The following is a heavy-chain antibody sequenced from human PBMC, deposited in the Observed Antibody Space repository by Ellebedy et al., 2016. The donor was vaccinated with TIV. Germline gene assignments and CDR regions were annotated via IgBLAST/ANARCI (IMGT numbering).Heavy chain of an antibody. V-gene: IGHV3-21*01. D-gene: IGHD3-22*01. CDR2: ISSSSSYI. CDR1: GFTFSSYS. Sequence: GESLKISCAASGFTFSSYSMNWVRQAPGKGLEWVSSISSSSSYIYYADSVKGRFTISRDNAKNSLYLQMNSLTAEDTAVYYCARVHCSSVSCFGWDLDYWGQGTLVTVSS. CDR3: ARVHCSSVSCFGWDLDY. J-gene: IGHJ4*02.